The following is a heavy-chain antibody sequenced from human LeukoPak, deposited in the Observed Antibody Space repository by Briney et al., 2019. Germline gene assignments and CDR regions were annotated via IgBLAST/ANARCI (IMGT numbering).Heavy chain of an antibody. CDR1: GFTFSSYG. J-gene: IGHJ6*02. CDR3: AIGARVNYYYYGMDV. Sequence: GGSLRLSCAASGFTFSSYGMHWVRQAPGKGLEWVAFIRYDGSNKYYADSVKGRFTISRDNSKNTLYLQMNSLRAEDTAVYYCAIGARVNYYYYGMDVWGQGTTVTVSS. V-gene: IGHV3-30*02. CDR2: IRYDGSNK. D-gene: IGHD3-10*01.